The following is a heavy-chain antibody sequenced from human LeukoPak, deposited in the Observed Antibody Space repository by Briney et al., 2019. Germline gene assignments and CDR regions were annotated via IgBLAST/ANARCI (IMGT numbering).Heavy chain of an antibody. CDR1: GFTFSNFG. Sequence: GGSLRLSCAASGFTFSNFGMHWVRQAPGKGLEWVAVIWFDGSNKYYADSVKGRFTISRDNSKNTLYLQMDSLRAEDTALYYCARDESPGSLHFDYWGQGTLVTVSS. D-gene: IGHD3-10*01. V-gene: IGHV3-33*01. CDR3: ARDESPGSLHFDY. J-gene: IGHJ4*02. CDR2: IWFDGSNK.